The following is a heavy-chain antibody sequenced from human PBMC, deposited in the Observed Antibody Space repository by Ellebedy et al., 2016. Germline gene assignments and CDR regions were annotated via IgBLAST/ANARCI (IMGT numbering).Heavy chain of an antibody. CDR3: ARDFSSSWSDY. V-gene: IGHV3-74*01. CDR2: INSDGSST. CDR1: GFTFSSYW. Sequence: GESLKISCAASGFTFSSYWMHWVRQAPGKGLVWVSRINSDGSSTNYADSVKGRFTISRDNAKNSLYLQMNSLRAEDTAVYYCARDFSSSWSDYWGQGTLVTVSS. J-gene: IGHJ4*02. D-gene: IGHD6-13*01.